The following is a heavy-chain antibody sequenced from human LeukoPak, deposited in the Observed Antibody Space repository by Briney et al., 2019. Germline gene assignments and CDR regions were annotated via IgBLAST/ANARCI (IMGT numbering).Heavy chain of an antibody. J-gene: IGHJ4*02. CDR2: ISFDATIQ. CDR1: GFTFSNYA. CDR3: ARDPDSSGPKLDY. V-gene: IGHV3-30*04. Sequence: GGSLRLSCVASGFTFSNYAMHWVRQAPGKGLEWVAVISFDATIQYYADSAKGRFTISRDNSNATVYLQMNSLTPEDTAVYYCARDPDSSGPKLDYWGQGTLVIVSS. D-gene: IGHD3-22*01.